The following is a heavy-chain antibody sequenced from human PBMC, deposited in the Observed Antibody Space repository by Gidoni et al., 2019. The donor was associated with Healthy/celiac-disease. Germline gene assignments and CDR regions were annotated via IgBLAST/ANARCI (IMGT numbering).Heavy chain of an antibody. CDR1: GGTFSSYA. CDR2: IIPIFGTA. Sequence: QVQLVQSGAEVKKPGSSVKVSCTASGGTFSSYAISWVRQAPGQGLEWMGGIIPIFGTANYAQKFQGRVTITADESTSTAYMELSSLRSEDTAVYYCARGCSSTSCYPSAQSENWFDPWGQGTLVTVSS. CDR3: ARGCSSTSCYPSAQSENWFDP. D-gene: IGHD2-2*01. J-gene: IGHJ5*02. V-gene: IGHV1-69*01.